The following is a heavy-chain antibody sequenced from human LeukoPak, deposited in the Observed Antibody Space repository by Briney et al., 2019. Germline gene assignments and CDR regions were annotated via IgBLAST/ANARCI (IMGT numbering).Heavy chain of an antibody. J-gene: IGHJ4*02. CDR3: ATDRARGGDSFDY. V-gene: IGHV4-30-4*01. Sequence: SETLSLTCTVSGGSIRSGDYSWSWIRQPPGKGLEWIGYIYYSGSTYHNPSLKSRVTISGDTSKNQFSLNLSSVTAADTAVYYCATDRARGGDSFDYWGQGTLVTVSS. CDR1: GGSIRSGDYS. CDR2: IYYSGST. D-gene: IGHD3-10*01.